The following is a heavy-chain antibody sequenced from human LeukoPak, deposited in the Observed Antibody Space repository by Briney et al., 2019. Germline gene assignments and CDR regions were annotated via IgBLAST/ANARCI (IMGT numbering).Heavy chain of an antibody. CDR2: ISSSGGAT. CDR3: ARAAMVRGVDYFDY. CDR1: GFTFSSYS. V-gene: IGHV3-23*01. Sequence: GGSLRLSCAASGFTFSSYSMSWARQAPGKGLEWVSVISSSGGATYYADSVKGRFTISRDNSKNTLYLQMNSLRVETTAIYYCARAAMVRGVDYFDYWGQGTLVTVSS. J-gene: IGHJ4*02. D-gene: IGHD3-10*01.